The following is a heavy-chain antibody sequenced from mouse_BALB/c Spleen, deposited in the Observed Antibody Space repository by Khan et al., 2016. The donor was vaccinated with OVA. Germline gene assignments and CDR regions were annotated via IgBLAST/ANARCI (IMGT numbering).Heavy chain of an antibody. V-gene: IGHV3-2*02. Sequence: EVQLVESGPGLVKPSQSLSLTCTVTGFSITSYNAWYLLRPSPGNKLEWMGFISYSGNTNYPPTLKSRITITRNTTKNQFFLQMNSVTSEDTATYYCASVFGGAFDYWGQGTLVTVSS. J-gene: IGHJ2*01. CDR3: ASVFGGAFDY. CDR1: GFSITSYNA. CDR2: ISYSGNT.